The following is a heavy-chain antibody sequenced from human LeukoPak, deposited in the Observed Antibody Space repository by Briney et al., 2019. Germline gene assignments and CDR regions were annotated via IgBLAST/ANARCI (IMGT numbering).Heavy chain of an antibody. V-gene: IGHV4-34*01. Sequence: SEPLSLTCAVHGGSFSGYYWSWIRQPPGKGLEWIGEINHSGSTHYNPSLKSRVTISVDTSKNQFSLKLSSVTAADTAVYYCARGKRGKGLKTYYYDSSGYWPIDYWGQGTLVTVSS. D-gene: IGHD3-22*01. J-gene: IGHJ4*02. CDR3: ARGKRGKGLKTYYYDSSGYWPIDY. CDR2: INHSGST. CDR1: GGSFSGYY.